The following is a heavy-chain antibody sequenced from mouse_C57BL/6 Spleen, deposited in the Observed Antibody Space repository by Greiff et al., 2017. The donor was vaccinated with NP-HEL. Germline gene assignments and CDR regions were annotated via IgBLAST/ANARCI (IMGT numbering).Heavy chain of an antibody. D-gene: IGHD4-1*01. CDR3: ARWMGRGY. V-gene: IGHV1-42*01. CDR1: GYSFTGYY. J-gene: IGHJ2*01. Sequence: EVHLVESGPELVKPGASVKISCKASGYSFTGYYMNWVKQSPEKSLEWIGEINPSTGGTTYNQKFKAKATLTVDKSSSTAYMQLKSLTSEDSAVYYCARWMGRGYWGQGTTLTVSS. CDR2: INPSTGGT.